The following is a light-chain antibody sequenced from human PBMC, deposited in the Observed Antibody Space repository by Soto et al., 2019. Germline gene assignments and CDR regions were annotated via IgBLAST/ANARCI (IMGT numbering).Light chain of an antibody. CDR3: QQYGSSRRT. J-gene: IGKJ1*01. CDR1: QSVSSSY. CDR2: GAS. V-gene: IGKV3-20*01. Sequence: EIVMTQSPGTLSLSPGERATLSCRASQSVSSSYLAWYQQKPGQAPRLLIYGASSMATGLPDRFSGSGSGTDFTLTISRLEPEDFAVYYCQQYGSSRRTFGQGTKVEIK.